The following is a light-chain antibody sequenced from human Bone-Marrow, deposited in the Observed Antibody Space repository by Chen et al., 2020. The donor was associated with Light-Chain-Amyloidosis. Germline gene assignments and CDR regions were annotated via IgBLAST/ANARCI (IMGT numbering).Light chain of an antibody. CDR3: QQYGTSPLT. V-gene: IGKV3-20*01. CDR1: QTISSSY. CDR2: GSS. J-gene: IGKJ4*01. Sequence: EIVLTQSPGTLSLSPGQGANLSCRASQTISSSYLTWYQQKFGQAPRPLIYGSSSRATGIPDRFTGSGSGTDFTLTINRLEPDDFAMYYCQQYGTSPLTFGGGTKLEIK.